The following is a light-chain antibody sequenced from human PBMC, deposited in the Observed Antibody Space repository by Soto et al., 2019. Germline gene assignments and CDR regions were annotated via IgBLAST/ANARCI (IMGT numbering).Light chain of an antibody. CDR1: SSDVGSYNL. J-gene: IGLJ1*01. Sequence: QSALTQPASVSGSPGQSITISCTGTSSDVGSYNLVSWYQQHPGKAPKLMIYGGSKRPSGVSDRFSGSKSGDTASLTISGLQAEDEDAYYCCCYAGVNTFYVFGTGTKVTVL. CDR3: CCYAGVNTFYV. V-gene: IGLV2-23*03. CDR2: GGS.